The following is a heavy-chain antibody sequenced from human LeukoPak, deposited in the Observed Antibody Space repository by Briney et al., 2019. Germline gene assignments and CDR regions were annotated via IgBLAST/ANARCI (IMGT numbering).Heavy chain of an antibody. CDR3: VRAVVVAASYRFDP. V-gene: IGHV3-7*03. J-gene: IGHJ5*02. D-gene: IGHD2-15*01. CDR1: GFTFSHYW. Sequence: GGSLRLSCAASGFTFSHYWTSWVRQAPGKGLEWVANIKQDGSEMHYVDSMKGRSTISRDNANNSLYLQMNSLRAEDTAVYYCVRAVVVAASYRFDPWGQGTLVTVSS. CDR2: IKQDGSEM.